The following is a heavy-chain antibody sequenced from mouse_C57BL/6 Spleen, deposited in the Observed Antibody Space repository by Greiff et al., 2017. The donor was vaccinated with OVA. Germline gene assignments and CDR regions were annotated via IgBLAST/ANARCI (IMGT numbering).Heavy chain of an antibody. Sequence: VKLQQSGAELVMPGASVKLSCKASGYTFTSYWMHWVKQRPGQGLEWIGEIDPSDSYTNYNQKFKGKSTLTVDKSSSTAYMQLSSLTSEDSAVYYCARGDYGSSYPGYFDVWGTGTTVTVSS. CDR3: ARGDYGSSYPGYFDV. J-gene: IGHJ1*03. CDR2: IDPSDSYT. CDR1: GYTFTSYW. D-gene: IGHD1-1*01. V-gene: IGHV1-69*01.